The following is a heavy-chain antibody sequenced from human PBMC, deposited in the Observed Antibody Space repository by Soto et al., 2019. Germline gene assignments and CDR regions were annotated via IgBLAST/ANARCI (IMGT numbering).Heavy chain of an antibody. CDR1: GGTFSSYA. CDR3: ARERGDGDITAGYFDY. J-gene: IGHJ4*02. V-gene: IGHV1-69*12. Sequence: QVQLVQSGAEVKKPGSSVKVSCKASGGTFSSYAISWVRQAPGQGLEWMGGIIPIFGTANYAQKFQGRVTITADESTSTADMELSSLRSEDTAVYYCARERGDGDITAGYFDYWGQGTLVTVSS. CDR2: IIPIFGTA. D-gene: IGHD3-10*01.